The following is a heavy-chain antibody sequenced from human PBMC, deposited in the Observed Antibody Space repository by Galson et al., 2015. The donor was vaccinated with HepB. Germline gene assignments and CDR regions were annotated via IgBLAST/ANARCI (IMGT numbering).Heavy chain of an antibody. Sequence: SLRLSCAASGFTFSDYYMSWIRQAPGKGLEWVSYISSSGSTIYYADSVKGRFTIPRDNAKNSLYLQMNSLRAEDTAVYYCARTPLTITEWLLENNGMDVWGQGTTVTVSS. CDR1: GFTFSDYY. J-gene: IGHJ6*02. CDR3: ARTPLTITEWLLENNGMDV. V-gene: IGHV3-11*01. D-gene: IGHD3-3*01. CDR2: ISSSGSTI.